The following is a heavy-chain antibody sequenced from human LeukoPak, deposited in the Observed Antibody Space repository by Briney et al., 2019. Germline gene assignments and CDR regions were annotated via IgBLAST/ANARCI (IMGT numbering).Heavy chain of an antibody. CDR1: GGSVNNYS. V-gene: IGHV4-59*02. D-gene: IGHD3-3*01. J-gene: IGHJ4*02. CDR3: TRDRLGGAVASWIPDY. CDR2: VYHTGST. Sequence: SETLSLTCSVSGGSVNNYSWSWIWKAPGKRLEWIGAVYHTGSTDYNPSLRSPVTISVDTSKNHFSLKVTSVTAADTAIYYCTRDRLGGAVASWIPDYWGQGILVTVSS.